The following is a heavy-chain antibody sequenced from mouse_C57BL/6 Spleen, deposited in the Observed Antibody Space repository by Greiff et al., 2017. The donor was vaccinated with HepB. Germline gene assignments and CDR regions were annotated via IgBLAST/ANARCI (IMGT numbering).Heavy chain of an antibody. Sequence: EVQGVESGGGLVKPGGSLKLSCAASGFTFSDYGMHWVRQAPEKGLEWVAYISSGSSTIYYADTVKGRFTISRDNAKNTLFLQMTSLRSEDTAMYYCARTLYEYDTGTYAMDYWGQGTSVTVSS. CDR3: ARTLYEYDTGTYAMDY. D-gene: IGHD2-4*01. J-gene: IGHJ4*01. CDR2: ISSGSSTI. CDR1: GFTFSDYG. V-gene: IGHV5-17*01.